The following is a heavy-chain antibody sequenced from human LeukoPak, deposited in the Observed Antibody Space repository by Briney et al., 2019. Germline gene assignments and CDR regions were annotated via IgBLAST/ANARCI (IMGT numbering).Heavy chain of an antibody. CDR2: ISGSGGST. J-gene: IGHJ4*02. V-gene: IGHV3-23*01. Sequence: GGSLRLSCAASGFTFSTYAMSWVRQAPGKGLEWVSAISGSGGSTYYADSVKGRFTIAIDNTKNTLYLQMNSLRAEDTAVYYCAKDLLVLRYFDWLLSGLDYWGQGTLVTVSS. D-gene: IGHD3-9*01. CDR1: GFTFSTYA. CDR3: AKDLLVLRYFDWLLSGLDY.